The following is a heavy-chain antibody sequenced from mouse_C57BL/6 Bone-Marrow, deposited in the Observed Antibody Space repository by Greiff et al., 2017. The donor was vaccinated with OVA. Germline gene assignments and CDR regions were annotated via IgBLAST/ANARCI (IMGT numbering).Heavy chain of an antibody. CDR3: TTCGTS. CDR2: IDPENGDT. D-gene: IGHD1-3*01. V-gene: IGHV14-4*01. CDR1: GFNIKDDY. J-gene: IGHJ3*02. Sequence: VHVKQSGAELVRPGASVKLSCTASGFNIKDDYMHWVKQRPEQGLEWIGWIDPENGDTEYASKFQGKATITADTSSNTAYLQLSSLTSEDTAVYYCTTCGTSWGQGTLVTVSA.